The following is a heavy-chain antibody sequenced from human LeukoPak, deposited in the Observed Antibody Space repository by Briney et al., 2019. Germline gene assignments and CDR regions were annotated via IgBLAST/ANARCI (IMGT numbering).Heavy chain of an antibody. CDR2: ISGSGGST. CDR1: GFTFSSYA. CDR3: AKGQCSSTSCYKGPFDY. J-gene: IGHJ4*02. D-gene: IGHD2-2*02. V-gene: IGHV3-23*01. Sequence: PGGSLRLSCAASGFTFSSYAMSWVRQAPGKGLEWVSAISGSGGSTYYADSVKGRFTISRDSSKNTLDLQMNSLRAEDTAVYYCAKGQCSSTSCYKGPFDYWGQGTLVTVSS.